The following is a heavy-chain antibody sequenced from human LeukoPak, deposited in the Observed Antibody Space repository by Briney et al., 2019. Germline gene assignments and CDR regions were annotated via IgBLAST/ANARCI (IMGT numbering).Heavy chain of an antibody. CDR1: GFTFKTYG. D-gene: IGHD6-19*01. CDR2: ISYHGRDK. V-gene: IGHV3-30*18. CDR3: AKDLRDVTVTGDY. Sequence: GGSLRLSCVASGFTFKTYGMHWVRQAPGKGLEWVAVISYHGRDKYYGDSVKGRFTISRDNSKNTLYLQVNSLRAEDTAVFYCAKDLRDVTVTGDYWGQGTLVTVSS. J-gene: IGHJ4*02.